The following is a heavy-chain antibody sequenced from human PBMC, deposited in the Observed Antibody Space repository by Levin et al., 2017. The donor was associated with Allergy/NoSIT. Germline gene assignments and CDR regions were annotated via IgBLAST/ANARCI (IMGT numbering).Heavy chain of an antibody. J-gene: IGHJ4*02. CDR1: GFSFSSYA. CDR2: ISGSGGST. D-gene: IGHD2-2*01. V-gene: IGHV3-23*01. CDR3: AKDSHGSSSSCYGLDY. Sequence: GGSLRLSCAASGFSFSSYAMTWVRQAPGKGPEWVSAISGSGGSTYYADSVKGRFTISRDNSKNTLYLQMNSLRAEDTAVYYCAKDSHGSSSSCYGLDYWGQGTLVTVSS.